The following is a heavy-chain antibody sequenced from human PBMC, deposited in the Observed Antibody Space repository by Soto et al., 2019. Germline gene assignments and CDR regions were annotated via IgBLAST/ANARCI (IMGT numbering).Heavy chain of an antibody. V-gene: IGHV3-30*18. Sequence: GGSLRLSCAASGFTISIYGIHWVRQAPGKGLEWVAVISYDGSSEYYADSVKGRFTISRDNFKSTMYLQMNSLRAEDTALYYCAKARLWGGDGYNSFYYNAMDVWGQGTTVTVSS. J-gene: IGHJ6*02. CDR3: AKARLWGGDGYNSFYYNAMDV. CDR2: ISYDGSSE. CDR1: GFTISIYG. D-gene: IGHD3-16*01.